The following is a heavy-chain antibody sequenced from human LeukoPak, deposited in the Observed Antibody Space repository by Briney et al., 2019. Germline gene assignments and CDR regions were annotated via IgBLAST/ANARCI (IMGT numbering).Heavy chain of an antibody. CDR1: GGSISSYY. CDR2: IYYSGST. D-gene: IGHD3-22*01. Sequence: PSETLPLTCTVSGGSISSYYWSWIRQPPGKGLEWIGYIYYSGSTNYNPSLKSRVTISVDTSKNQFSLKLNSVTAADTAVYYCARAPDDSSGYYPLDYWGQGTLVTVSS. V-gene: IGHV4-59*01. CDR3: ARAPDDSSGYYPLDY. J-gene: IGHJ4*02.